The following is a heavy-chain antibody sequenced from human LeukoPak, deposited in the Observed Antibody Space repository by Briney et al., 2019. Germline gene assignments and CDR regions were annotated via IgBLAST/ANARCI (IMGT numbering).Heavy chain of an antibody. D-gene: IGHD5-24*01. CDR2: ISSSSSHI. V-gene: IGHV3-21*01. Sequence: GGSLRLSCAASGFTFSSYSMNWVRQAPGKGLEWVSSISSSSSHIYYADSVKGRFTISRDNAKNSLYLQMNSLRAEDTAVYYCAGLGPPVRWLQLRSAFDIWGQGTMVTVSS. CDR3: AGLGPPVRWLQLRSAFDI. J-gene: IGHJ3*02. CDR1: GFTFSSYS.